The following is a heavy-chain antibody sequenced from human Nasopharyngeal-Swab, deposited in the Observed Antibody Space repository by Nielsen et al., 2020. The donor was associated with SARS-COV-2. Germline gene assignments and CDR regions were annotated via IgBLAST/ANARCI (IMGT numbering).Heavy chain of an antibody. CDR2: INSDGSST. V-gene: IGHV3-74*01. J-gene: IGHJ5*02. CDR1: GFTFSSYW. CDR3: ARVGYSSSPGGWFDP. Sequence: GGSLRLSCAASGFTFSSYWMHWVRQAPGKGLVWVSRINSDGSSTSYADSVKGRFTISRDNAKNTLYLQMNSLRAEDTAVYYCARVGYSSSPGGWFDPWGQGTPVTVSS. D-gene: IGHD6-6*01.